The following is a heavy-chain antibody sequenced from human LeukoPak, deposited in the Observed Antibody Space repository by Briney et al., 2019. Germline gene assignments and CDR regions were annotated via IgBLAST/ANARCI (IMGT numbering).Heavy chain of an antibody. J-gene: IGHJ6*04. V-gene: IGHV3-21*01. CDR2: ISSSSYI. CDR3: ARDPQDYYGMDV. Sequence: GGSLRLSCAASGFTFSSYSMNWVRQAPGKGLEWVSPISSSSYIYYADSVKGRFTIPRDNAKNSLYLQMNSLRAEDTAVYYCARDPQDYYGMDVWGKGTTVTVSS. CDR1: GFTFSSYS.